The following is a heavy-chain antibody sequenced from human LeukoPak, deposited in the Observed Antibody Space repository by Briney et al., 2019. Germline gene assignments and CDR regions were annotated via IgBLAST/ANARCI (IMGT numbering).Heavy chain of an antibody. D-gene: IGHD1-26*01. CDR1: GYTFTGYY. J-gene: IGHJ5*02. Sequence: GASVKVSCKASGYTFTGYYMHWVRQAPGQGLEWMGWINPNSGGTNYAQKFQGRVTMTTDTSTSTAYMELRSLRSDDTAVYYCARGDSGSYPQIWFDPWGQGTLVTVSS. V-gene: IGHV1-2*02. CDR3: ARGDSGSYPQIWFDP. CDR2: INPNSGGT.